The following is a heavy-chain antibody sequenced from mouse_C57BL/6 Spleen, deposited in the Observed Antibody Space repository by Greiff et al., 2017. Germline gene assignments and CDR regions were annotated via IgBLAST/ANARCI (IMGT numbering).Heavy chain of an antibody. Sequence: EVQLQQSGAELVRPGASVKLSCTASGFNIKDYYMHWVKQRPEQGLEWIGRIDPEDGDTEYAPKFQGKATMTADTSSNTAYLQLSSLTSEDTAVSYCTLYYEYDAESSCAYWGQGTLVTVSA. J-gene: IGHJ3*01. V-gene: IGHV14-1*01. D-gene: IGHD2-4*01. CDR3: TLYYEYDAESSCAY. CDR1: GFNIKDYY. CDR2: IDPEDGDT.